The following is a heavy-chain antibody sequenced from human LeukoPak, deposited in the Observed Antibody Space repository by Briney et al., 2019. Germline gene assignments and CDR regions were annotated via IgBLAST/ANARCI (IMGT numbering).Heavy chain of an antibody. J-gene: IGHJ4*02. V-gene: IGHV3-30*02. D-gene: IGHD2-8*02. CDR2: IRYDGSNK. CDR3: AKDLFQQTGDDY. CDR1: GFTFSSYG. Sequence: GESLRLSCAASGFTFSSYGMHWVRQAPGKGLEWVAFIRYDGSNKYYADSVKGRFTISRDNSKNTLYLQMNSLRAEDTAVYYCAKDLFQQTGDDYWGQGTLVTVSS.